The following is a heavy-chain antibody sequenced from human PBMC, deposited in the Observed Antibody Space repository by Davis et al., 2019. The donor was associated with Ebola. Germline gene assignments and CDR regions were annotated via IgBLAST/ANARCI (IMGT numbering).Heavy chain of an antibody. V-gene: IGHV4-34*01. D-gene: IGHD3-3*01. CDR1: GGSFSGYY. CDR2: INHSGTI. CDR3: ARGGILEWLLYPYYYYGMDV. Sequence: SEPLSPTCAAHGGSFSGYYWSWTRQPPGKGLEWFREINHSGTINYNPSLKSRVTISVDASKNQFSLNLSSVTAADTAVYYCARGGILEWLLYPYYYYGMDVWGQGTTVTVSS. J-gene: IGHJ6*02.